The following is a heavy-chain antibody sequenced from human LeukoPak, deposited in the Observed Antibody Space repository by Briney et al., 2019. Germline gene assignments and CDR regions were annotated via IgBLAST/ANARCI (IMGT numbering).Heavy chain of an antibody. V-gene: IGHV4-59*08. CDR1: GGSISSYY. Sequence: SETLSLTCTVSGGSISSYYWSWLRQPPGKGLEWIGSIYYSDSTNYNPSLMSRVTISVDTSKNQFSLKLSSVTAADTAVYYCARRSCSGGRCYYAYWGQGTLVTVSS. D-gene: IGHD2-15*01. CDR3: ARRSCSGGRCYYAY. CDR2: IYYSDST. J-gene: IGHJ4*02.